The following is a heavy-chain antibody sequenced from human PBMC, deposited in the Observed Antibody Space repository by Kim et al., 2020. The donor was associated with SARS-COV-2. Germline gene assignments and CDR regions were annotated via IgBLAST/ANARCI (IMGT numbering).Heavy chain of an antibody. CDR2: INSDGSST. D-gene: IGHD4-17*01. J-gene: IGHJ4*02. Sequence: GGSLRLSCAASGFTFSSYWMHWVRQAPGKGLVWVSRINSDGSSTSYADSVKGRFTISRDNAKNTLYLQMNSLRAEDTAVYYCARVEVDYGGTFDYWGQGTLVTVSS. V-gene: IGHV3-74*01. CDR3: ARVEVDYGGTFDY. CDR1: GFTFSSYW.